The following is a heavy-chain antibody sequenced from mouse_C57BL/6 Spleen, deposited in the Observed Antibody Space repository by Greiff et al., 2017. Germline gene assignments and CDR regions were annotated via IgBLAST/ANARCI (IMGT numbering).Heavy chain of an antibody. CDR2: IKPNNGGT. CDR3: ARNYDYDGGYVDY. J-gene: IGHJ2*01. V-gene: IGHV1-22*01. CDR1: GYTFTDYN. Sequence: VQLQQSGPELVQPGASVKMSCKASGYTFTDYNMHWVKQSHGKSLEWIGYIKPNNGGTSYNQKFKGKATLAVNKSYSTSYMELRSLTSEDSEVYDWARNYDYDGGYVDYWGQGTTLTVSS. D-gene: IGHD2-4*01.